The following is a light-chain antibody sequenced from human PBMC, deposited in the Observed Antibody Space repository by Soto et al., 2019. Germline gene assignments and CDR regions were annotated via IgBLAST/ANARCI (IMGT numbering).Light chain of an antibody. CDR2: DVS. J-gene: IGLJ1*01. Sequence: QSVLAQPASVSGPPGQSITISCTGTSSDVGGYNYVSWYQQHPVKAPKLLIYDVSDRPSGVSIRFSGSKSGNTASLTISGLQAEDEADYYCGSYTTSSTLVFGTGTKVTVL. CDR3: GSYTTSSTLV. CDR1: SSDVGGYNY. V-gene: IGLV2-14*03.